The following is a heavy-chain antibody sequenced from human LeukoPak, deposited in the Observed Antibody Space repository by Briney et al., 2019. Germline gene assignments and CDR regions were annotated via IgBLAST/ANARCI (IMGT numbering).Heavy chain of an antibody. CDR1: GGSISSGGYS. CDR2: IDHSGST. CDR3: ARGAYCGGDCFDDAFDI. Sequence: SETLSLTCALSGGSISSGGYSWSWIRQPPGKGLEWIGYIDHSGSTYYNPSLKSRVTISVDRSKNQFSLKLSSVTAADTAVYYCARGAYCGGDCFDDAFDIWGQGTMVTVSS. J-gene: IGHJ3*02. V-gene: IGHV4-30-2*01. D-gene: IGHD2-21*02.